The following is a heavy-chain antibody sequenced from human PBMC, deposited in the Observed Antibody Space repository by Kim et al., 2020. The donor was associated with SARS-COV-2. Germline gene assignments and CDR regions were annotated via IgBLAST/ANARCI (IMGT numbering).Heavy chain of an antibody. CDR2: IYYSGST. CDR1: GGSISSSSYY. D-gene: IGHD6-13*01. J-gene: IGHJ5*02. CDR3: ATQWGSSWYPNWFDP. V-gene: IGHV4-39*01. Sequence: SETLSLTCTVSGGSISSSSYYWGWIRQPPGKGLEWIGSIYYSGSTYYNPSLKSRVTISVDTSKNQFSLKLSSVTAADTAVYYCATQWGSSWYPNWFDPWGQGTLVTVSS.